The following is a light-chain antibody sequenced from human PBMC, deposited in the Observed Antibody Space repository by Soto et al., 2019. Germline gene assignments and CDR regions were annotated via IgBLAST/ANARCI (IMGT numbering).Light chain of an antibody. CDR1: QGISSY. J-gene: IGKJ3*01. V-gene: IGKV1-8*01. CDR3: QQYYSYPFT. Sequence: AIRMTQSPSSLSASTGDRVTITCRASQGISSYLAWYQQKPGKAPKLLIYAASTLQSGVPSRFSGSGSGTDFTLTISCLQSEDFATYYCQQYYSYPFTFGPGTKVDF. CDR2: AAS.